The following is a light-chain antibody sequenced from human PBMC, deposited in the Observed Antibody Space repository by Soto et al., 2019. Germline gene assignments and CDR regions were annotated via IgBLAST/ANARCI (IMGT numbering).Light chain of an antibody. CDR2: EVS. Sequence: QSALTQPASVSGSPGQSITISCTGTSSDVGGYNYVSWYQQHPGKALKLMIYEVSNRPSGVSNRFSGSKSGNTASLTISGLQAEDEADYYCSSYTSSSTLGVFGGGTKVTVL. CDR3: SSYTSSSTLGV. CDR1: SSDVGGYNY. J-gene: IGLJ3*02. V-gene: IGLV2-14*01.